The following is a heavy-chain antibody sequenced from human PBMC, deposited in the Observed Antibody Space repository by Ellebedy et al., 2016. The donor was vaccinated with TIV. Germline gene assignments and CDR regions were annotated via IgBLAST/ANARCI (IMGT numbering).Heavy chain of an antibody. CDR3: ARTEVGITMIVVALQEYYYYYGMDV. CDR2: ISAYNGNT. Sequence: ASVKVSCXASGYTFTSYGISWVRQAPGQGLEWMGWISAYNGNTNYAQKLQGRVTITADESTSTAYMELSSLRSEDTAVYYCARTEVGITMIVVALQEYYYYYGMDVWGQGTTVTVSS. V-gene: IGHV1-18*01. CDR1: GYTFTSYG. J-gene: IGHJ6*02. D-gene: IGHD3-22*01.